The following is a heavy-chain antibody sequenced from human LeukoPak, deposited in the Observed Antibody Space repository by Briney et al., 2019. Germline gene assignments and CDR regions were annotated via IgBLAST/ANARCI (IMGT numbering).Heavy chain of an antibody. J-gene: IGHJ6*02. CDR2: FDPEDGET. CDR1: GYTLTELS. V-gene: IGHV1-24*01. CDR3: ATERAALAYYYYGMDV. Sequence: GASVKVSCKVSGYTLTELSMHWVRQAPGKGLEWMGGFDPEDGETIYAQKFQGRVTMTEDTSTDTAYMELSSLRSGDTAVYYCATERAALAYYYYGMDVWGQGTTVTVSS.